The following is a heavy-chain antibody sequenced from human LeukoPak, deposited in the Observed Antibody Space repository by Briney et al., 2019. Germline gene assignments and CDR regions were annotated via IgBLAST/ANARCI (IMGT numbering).Heavy chain of an antibody. CDR2: IDPTDSYT. CDR1: GYSFTTYW. D-gene: IGHD1-26*01. V-gene: IGHV5-10-1*01. J-gene: IGHJ6*02. CDR3: ARLGTARSYLYYYYGMDV. Sequence: GESLKISCKGSGYSFTTYWISWVRQMPGKGLGWMGRIDPTDSYTNYSPSFQGHVTISADKSISTAYLQWSSLKASDTAMYYCARLGTARSYLYYYYGMDVWGQGTTVTVSS.